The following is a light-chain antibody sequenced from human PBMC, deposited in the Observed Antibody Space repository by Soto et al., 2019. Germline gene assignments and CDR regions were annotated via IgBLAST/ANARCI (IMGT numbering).Light chain of an antibody. V-gene: IGLV1-40*01. CDR2: ENT. CDR1: SCNIGAGSA. Sequence: QSVLTQPPSVSGAPGQNIIISCTGSSCNIGAGSAVPWYQQLPGTAPKLLINENTNRPSGVPDRFSGFKSGTSASLAITGLQAEDEADDYCQSYDTSRYVWVFGGGTKLTVL. J-gene: IGLJ3*02. CDR3: QSYDTSRYVWV.